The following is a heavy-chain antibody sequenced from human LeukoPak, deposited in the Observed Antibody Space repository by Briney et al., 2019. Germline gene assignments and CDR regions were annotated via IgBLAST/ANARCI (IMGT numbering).Heavy chain of an antibody. CDR2: IIPIFGTA. CDR1: GGTFSSYA. D-gene: IGHD3-22*01. J-gene: IGHJ6*03. V-gene: IGHV1-69*06. Sequence: ASVKVSCKASGGTFSSYAISWVRQAPGQGLEWMGGIIPIFGTANYAQKFQGRVTITADKSTSTAYMELSSLRSEDTAVYYCATTNYYDSSGYYPYYYYYMDVWGKGTTVTVSS. CDR3: ATTNYYDSSGYYPYYYYYMDV.